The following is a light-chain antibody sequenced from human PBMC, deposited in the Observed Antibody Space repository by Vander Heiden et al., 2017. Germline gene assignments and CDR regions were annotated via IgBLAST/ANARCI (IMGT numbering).Light chain of an antibody. CDR2: KDS. V-gene: IGLV3-25*03. CDR1: ALPKQY. Sequence: SYELTQPPSVSGSPGQTARITCSGDALPKQYAYWYQQKPGQAPVLVIYKDSERPSGIPERFSGSSSGTTVTLTISGVQAEDEADYYCQSADSSGYYVFGTGTKVTVL. CDR3: QSADSSGYYV. J-gene: IGLJ1*01.